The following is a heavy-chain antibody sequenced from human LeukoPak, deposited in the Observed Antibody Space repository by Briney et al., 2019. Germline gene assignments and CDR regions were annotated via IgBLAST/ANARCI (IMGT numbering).Heavy chain of an antibody. CDR3: ARDGGIQLWSPYYYYYMDV. D-gene: IGHD5-18*01. V-gene: IGHV4-59*01. Sequence: SETLSLTCTVSGGSISSYYWSWIRQPPGKGLEWIGSIYYSGSTNYNPSLKSRVTISVDTSKNQFSLKLSSVTAADTAVYYCARDGGIQLWSPYYYYYMDVWGKGTTVTVSS. CDR2: IYYSGST. J-gene: IGHJ6*03. CDR1: GGSISSYY.